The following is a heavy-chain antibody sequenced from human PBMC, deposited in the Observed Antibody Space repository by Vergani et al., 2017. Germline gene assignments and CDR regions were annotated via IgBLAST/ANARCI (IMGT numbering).Heavy chain of an antibody. J-gene: IGHJ6*02. CDR1: GFTFDDYT. Sequence: EVQLVESGGVVVQPGGSLRLSCAASGFTFDDYTMHWVRQAPGKGLEWVSLISWDGGSTYYTDSGKGRFTISRDNSKNSLYLQMNSLRTEDTALYYCAKDISXWPEYYYYYGGMDVWGQGTTVTVSS. V-gene: IGHV3-43*01. D-gene: IGHD6-19*01. CDR3: AKDISXWPEYYYYYGGMDV. CDR2: ISWDGGST.